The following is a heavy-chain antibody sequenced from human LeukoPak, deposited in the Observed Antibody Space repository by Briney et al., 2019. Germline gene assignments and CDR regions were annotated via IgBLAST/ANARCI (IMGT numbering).Heavy chain of an antibody. J-gene: IGHJ4*02. V-gene: IGHV3-23*01. Sequence: GGXXXLXCXXXXXXXXSXAXSXVRQAPGXXLEWVSAISGSGGSTYYADSVKGRFTISGDNSKNTLYLQMNSLRAEDTAVYYCAKEHDFWSGPTDYWGQGTLVTVSS. D-gene: IGHD3-3*01. CDR1: XXXXXSXA. CDR3: AKEHDFWSGPTDY. CDR2: ISGSGGST.